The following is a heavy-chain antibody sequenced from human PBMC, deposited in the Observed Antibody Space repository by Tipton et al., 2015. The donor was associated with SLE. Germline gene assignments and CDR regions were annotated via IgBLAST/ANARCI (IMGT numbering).Heavy chain of an antibody. V-gene: IGHV4-59*08. CDR2: IYYSGST. CDR1: GGSISSYY. J-gene: IGHJ4*02. D-gene: IGHD1-26*01. Sequence: LRLSCTVSGGSISSYYWSWIRQPPGKGLEWIGYIYYSGSTNYNPSLKSRVTMSVDTSKNQFSLKLNSVTAADTAVYYCARARGSYLAYWGQGTLVTVSS. CDR3: ARARGSYLAY.